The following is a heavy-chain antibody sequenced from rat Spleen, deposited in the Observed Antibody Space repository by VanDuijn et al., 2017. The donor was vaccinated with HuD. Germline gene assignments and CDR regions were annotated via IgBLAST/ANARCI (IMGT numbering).Heavy chain of an antibody. CDR2: ISYDGSST. Sequence: EVQLVESGGGLVQPGRSLKLSCAASGFTFSNYGMAWVRQAPTKGLEWVATISYDGSSTYYRDSVKGRFTISRDNAKSTLYLQMDSLRSEDTATYYGARETEALDYWGQGVMVTVSS. CDR1: GFTFSNYG. D-gene: IGHD1-11*01. CDR3: ARETEALDY. V-gene: IGHV5-29*01. J-gene: IGHJ2*01.